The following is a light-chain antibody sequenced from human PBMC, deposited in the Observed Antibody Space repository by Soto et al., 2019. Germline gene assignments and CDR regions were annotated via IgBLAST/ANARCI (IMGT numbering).Light chain of an antibody. J-gene: IGKJ4*01. CDR3: QQYGSSPT. CDR2: DAS. V-gene: IGKV3-20*01. CDR1: QSVSSY. Sequence: EIVLTQSPATLSLSPGERATLSCRASQSVSSYLAWYQQKPGQAPRLLIYDASNKATGIPARFSGSGSGTDSPPTISRLEPEDFAVYYCQQYGSSPTFGGGTKVDI.